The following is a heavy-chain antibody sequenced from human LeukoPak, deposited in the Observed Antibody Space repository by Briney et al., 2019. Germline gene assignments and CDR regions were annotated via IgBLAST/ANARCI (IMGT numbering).Heavy chain of an antibody. CDR3: TRDVGSGGFDS. D-gene: IGHD2-15*01. V-gene: IGHV4-59*01. CDR2: IYYSGNT. Sequence: PSETLSLTCTVSGGSISTDYWSWIRKPPGKGLEWIGDIYYSGNTRYNPSLKSRVTISLDTSKRQFSLKLRSVTAADTAMYYCTRDVGSGGFDSWGQGTLVIVSS. J-gene: IGHJ4*02. CDR1: GGSISTDY.